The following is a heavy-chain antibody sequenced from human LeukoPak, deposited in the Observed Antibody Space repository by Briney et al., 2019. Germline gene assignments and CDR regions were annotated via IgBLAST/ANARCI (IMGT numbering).Heavy chain of an antibody. CDR3: ASHNQQLAPRWWYFDL. Sequence: QPGGSLRLSCAASGFTFRSYAMHWVRQAPGKGLEWVAVISYDGSNKYYADSVKGRFTISRDNSKNTLYLQMNSLRAEDTAVYYCASHNQQLAPRWWYFDLWGRGTLVTVSS. CDR2: ISYDGSNK. D-gene: IGHD6-13*01. V-gene: IGHV3-30-3*01. CDR1: GFTFRSYA. J-gene: IGHJ2*01.